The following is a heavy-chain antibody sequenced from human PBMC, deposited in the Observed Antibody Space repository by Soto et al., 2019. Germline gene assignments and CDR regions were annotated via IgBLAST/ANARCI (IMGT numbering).Heavy chain of an antibody. CDR1: GFTFSAYG. J-gene: IGHJ4*02. Sequence: VQLLESGGGLVQPGGSLRLSCAGSGFTFSAYGMTWVRQAPGKGLEWVSGLSSSGGVTYYADSVKGRFTISRDNSKNMLFLQMESLRVEDTALYYCAKRPGMAVAGSRLDSWGQGTLVTVSS. CDR3: AKRPGMAVAGSRLDS. CDR2: LSSSGGVT. D-gene: IGHD6-19*01. V-gene: IGHV3-23*01.